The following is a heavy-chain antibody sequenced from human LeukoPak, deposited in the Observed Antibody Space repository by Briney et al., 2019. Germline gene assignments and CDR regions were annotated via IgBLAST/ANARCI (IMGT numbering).Heavy chain of an antibody. CDR3: ARDGVEQQLLRTKEVYYYYMDV. CDR2: ISSSGSTI. J-gene: IGHJ6*03. D-gene: IGHD6-13*01. CDR1: GFTFSDYY. V-gene: IGHV3-11*01. Sequence: PGGSLRLSCAASGFTFSDYYMSWIRQAPGKGLEWVSYISSSGSTIYYADSVKGRFTISRDNAKNSLYLQMNSLRAEDTAVYYCARDGVEQQLLRTKEVYYYYMDVWGKGTTVTVSS.